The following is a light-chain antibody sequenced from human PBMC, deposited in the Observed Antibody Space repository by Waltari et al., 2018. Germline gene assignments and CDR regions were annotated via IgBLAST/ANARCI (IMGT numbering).Light chain of an antibody. CDR1: SSHIGAGYD. V-gene: IGLV1-40*01. CDR3: QSYDSSLSLYV. CDR2: GNS. Sequence: QSVLTQPPSVSGAPGQRVPISCTGSSSHIGAGYDVHWYQQLPGTAPKLLIYGNSNRPSGVPDRFSGSKSGTSASLAITGLQAEDEADYYCQSYDSSLSLYVFGTGTKVTVL. J-gene: IGLJ1*01.